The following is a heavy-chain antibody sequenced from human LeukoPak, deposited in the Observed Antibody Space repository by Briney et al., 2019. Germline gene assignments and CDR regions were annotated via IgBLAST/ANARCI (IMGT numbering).Heavy chain of an antibody. V-gene: IGHV1-24*01. J-gene: IGHJ6*03. CDR3: ATGLRPHDFWSGYSVRRLGYYYMDV. CDR2: FDPEDGET. D-gene: IGHD3-3*01. Sequence: GASVTVSCKVSGHTLTELSMHWVRQAPGKGLEWMGGFDPEDGETIYAQKFQGRVTMTEDTSTDTAYMELSSLRSEDTAVYYCATGLRPHDFWSGYSVRRLGYYYMDVWGKGTTVTVSS. CDR1: GHTLTELS.